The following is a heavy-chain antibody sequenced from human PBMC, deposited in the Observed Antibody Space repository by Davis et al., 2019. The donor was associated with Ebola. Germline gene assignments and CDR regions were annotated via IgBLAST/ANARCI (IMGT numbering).Heavy chain of an antibody. CDR1: GFTFSSYA. D-gene: IGHD3-22*01. V-gene: IGHV3-23*01. CDR3: AYDSSAYYSHFDS. Sequence: PGGSLRLSCAASGFTFSSYAMSWVRQAPGKGLEWVSTISSSGASRYYADSVKGRFTISRDNSKNTLYLQMNSLRAEDTAVYYCAYDSSAYYSHFDSWGQGTLVTVSS. J-gene: IGHJ4*02. CDR2: ISSSGASR.